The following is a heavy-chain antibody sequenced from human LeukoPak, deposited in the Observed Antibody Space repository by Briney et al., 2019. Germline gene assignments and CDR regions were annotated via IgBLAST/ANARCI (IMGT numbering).Heavy chain of an antibody. D-gene: IGHD2-2*02. V-gene: IGHV4-4*09. J-gene: IGHJ6*03. CDR1: GASISSDY. Sequence: SETLSLTRSVSGASISSDYWSWIRQPPGKGLEWIGNIYSSETTKYNPSLRSRATISVDTSKNQFSLKLSSVTAADTAVYYCARIVVVPAAIFTRDYYYYYMDVWGKGTTVTVSS. CDR2: IYSSETT. CDR3: ARIVVVPAAIFTRDYYYYYMDV.